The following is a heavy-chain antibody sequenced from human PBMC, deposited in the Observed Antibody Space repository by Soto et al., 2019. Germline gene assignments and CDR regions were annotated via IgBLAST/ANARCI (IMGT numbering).Heavy chain of an antibody. CDR3: ARGISKYSSWYEPHTWFDA. D-gene: IGHD6-13*01. V-gene: IGHV4-30-4*01. CDR1: GGPINSPDYY. Sequence: QVQLQESGPGLVKPSQTLSLTCNVSGGPINSPDYYWTWIRQSPGNGLEWIGYLYFNGGTQYNPSLRTPISMSLDTSKKHFSLKMRSVTGADTAVYYCARGISKYSSWYEPHTWFDACGQGALVTVSS. J-gene: IGHJ5*02. CDR2: LYFNGGT.